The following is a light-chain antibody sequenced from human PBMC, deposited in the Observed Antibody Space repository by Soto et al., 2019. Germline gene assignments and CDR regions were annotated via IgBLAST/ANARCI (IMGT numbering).Light chain of an antibody. V-gene: IGLV2-8*01. CDR1: SSDVGGYNF. J-gene: IGLJ2*01. Sequence: QSALTQPPSASGSPGQSVTISCTGTSSDVGGYNFVSWYQQHPGKAPKLLIYEVSKRPSGVPDRFSGSKSDNTPSLTVSGLQAEDEADYYCSSFAGGNNLLFGGGTKLTVL. CDR2: EVS. CDR3: SSFAGGNNLL.